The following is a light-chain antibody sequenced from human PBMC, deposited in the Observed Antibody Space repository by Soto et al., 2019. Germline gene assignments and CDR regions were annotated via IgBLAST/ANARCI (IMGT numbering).Light chain of an antibody. CDR2: YDD. V-gene: IGLV1-36*01. Sequence: QSVLTQPPSVSEAPRQRVTISCSGSSSNIGNNAVNWYQQLPGKAPKLLIYYDDLLPSGVSDRFSGSKSGTSASLTISGLQAEDEADYYCSSYTSSSTWVFGGGTKVTVL. J-gene: IGLJ3*02. CDR1: SSNIGNNA. CDR3: SSYTSSSTWV.